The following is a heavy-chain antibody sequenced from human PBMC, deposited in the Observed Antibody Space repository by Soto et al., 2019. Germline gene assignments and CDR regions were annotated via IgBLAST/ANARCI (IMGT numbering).Heavy chain of an antibody. Sequence: QVQLVQSGAEVKKPGSSVKVSCKASVGTFSSYAISWVRQAPGQGLEWMGGIIPIFGTANYAQKFQGRVTITADEYTSTAYMELSRLRSEDTAVYYCARDKAVAGRRSTPQYYFDYWGQGNLVPGSS. CDR3: ARDKAVAGRRSTPQYYFDY. CDR1: VGTFSSYA. J-gene: IGHJ4*02. CDR2: IIPIFGTA. D-gene: IGHD6-19*01. V-gene: IGHV1-69*01.